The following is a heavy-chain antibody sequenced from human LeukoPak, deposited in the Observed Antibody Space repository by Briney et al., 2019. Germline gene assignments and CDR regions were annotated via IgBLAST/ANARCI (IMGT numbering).Heavy chain of an antibody. CDR1: GGPFSGYY. J-gene: IGHJ5*02. D-gene: IGHD6-19*01. CDR3: AKEVQLSSGWSNWFDP. Sequence: SETLSLTCAVYGGPFSGYYWSWIRQPPGKGLEWIGEINHSGSTNYNPSLKSRVTISVDTSKNQFSLKLTSVTAADTAVYYCAKEVQLSSGWSNWFDPWGQGTLVTVSS. V-gene: IGHV4-34*01. CDR2: INHSGST.